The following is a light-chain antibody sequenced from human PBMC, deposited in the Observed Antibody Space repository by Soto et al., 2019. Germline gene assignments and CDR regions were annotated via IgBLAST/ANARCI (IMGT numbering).Light chain of an antibody. Sequence: DIQMTQSPSSLSASVGDRVTITCRASQSISSSLNWYQQKPGKAPKLLIYTASSLQSGVPSRFSGSGSGTDFPLTISSLQPEDFATYSFQQSYSTPYTFGQGTRLEIK. V-gene: IGKV1-39*01. CDR3: QQSYSTPYT. CDR1: QSISSS. J-gene: IGKJ2*01. CDR2: TAS.